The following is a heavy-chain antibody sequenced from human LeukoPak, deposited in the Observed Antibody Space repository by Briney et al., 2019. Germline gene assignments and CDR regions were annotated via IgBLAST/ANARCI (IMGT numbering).Heavy chain of an antibody. D-gene: IGHD3-3*01. CDR2: IYHSGST. J-gene: IGHJ6*03. CDR1: GYSISSGYY. CDR3: ARHASYDHYYYYYYMDV. Sequence: PSETLSLTCAVSGYSISSGYYWGWIRQPPGKGLEWIGSIYHSGSTYYNPSLKSRVTISVDTSKNQFSLKLSSVTAADTAVYYCARHASYDHYYYYYYMDVWGKGTTATVSS. V-gene: IGHV4-38-2*01.